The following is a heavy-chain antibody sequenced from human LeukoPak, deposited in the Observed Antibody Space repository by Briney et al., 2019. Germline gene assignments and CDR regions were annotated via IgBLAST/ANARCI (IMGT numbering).Heavy chain of an antibody. CDR1: EVTFRNYA. J-gene: IGHJ4*02. V-gene: IGHV3-30-3*01. CDR2: VSYDGNTI. D-gene: IGHD4-11*01. CDR3: ARSGGLQKFDY. Sequence: GGSLRLSGAASEVTFRNYAVHWVRQVPGKGLQWVAVVSYDGNTIHYADSVKGRFIISRDTSKNTLYLQMNSLRAEDTAVYYCARSGGLQKFDYWGQGTLVTVSS.